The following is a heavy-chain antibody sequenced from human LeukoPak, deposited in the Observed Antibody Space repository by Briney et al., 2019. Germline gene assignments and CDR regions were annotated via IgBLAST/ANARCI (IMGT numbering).Heavy chain of an antibody. CDR3: ARDHPGVTNRGGFDAFDI. CDR2: IYTSGST. V-gene: IGHV4-61*02. CDR1: GGSISSGSYY. D-gene: IGHD1-14*01. J-gene: IGHJ3*02. Sequence: SETLSLTCTVSGGSISSGSYYWSWIRQPAGKGLEWIGRIYTSGSTNYNPSLKSRVTISVDTSKNQFSLKLSSVTAADTAVCYCARDHPGVTNRGGFDAFDIWGQGTMVTVSS.